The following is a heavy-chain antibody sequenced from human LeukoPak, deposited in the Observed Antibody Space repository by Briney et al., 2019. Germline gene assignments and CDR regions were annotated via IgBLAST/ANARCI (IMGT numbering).Heavy chain of an antibody. J-gene: IGHJ4*02. V-gene: IGHV1-2*02. Sequence: ASVKVSCKASGGTFSSYAISWVRQAPGQGLEWMGWIKPTSGGTSYAQNLQGRVTMTRDTSINTAYMELSGLRSDDTAVYYCARVREWEEISGAIPDYFDYWGQGTLVTVSS. D-gene: IGHD3-3*01. CDR3: ARVREWEEISGAIPDYFDY. CDR2: IKPTSGGT. CDR1: GGTFSSYA.